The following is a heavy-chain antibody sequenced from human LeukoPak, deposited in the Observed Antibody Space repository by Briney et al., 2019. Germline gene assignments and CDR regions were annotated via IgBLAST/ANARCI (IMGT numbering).Heavy chain of an antibody. D-gene: IGHD4-17*01. CDR1: GYSISSGYF. CDR2: IYYSGST. Sequence: NPSETLSLTCTVSGYSISSGYFWGWIRQPPGKGLEWIGYIYYSGSTNYNPSLKSRVTISVDTSKNQFSLKLSSVTAADTAVYYCARGYGDYENYWGQGTLVTVSS. J-gene: IGHJ4*02. V-gene: IGHV4-38-2*02. CDR3: ARGYGDYENY.